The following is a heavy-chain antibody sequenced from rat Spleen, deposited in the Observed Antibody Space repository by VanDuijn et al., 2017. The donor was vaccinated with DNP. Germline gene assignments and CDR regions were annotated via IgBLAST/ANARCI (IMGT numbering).Heavy chain of an antibody. Sequence: EVQLVESGGGLVQPGRSMKLSCAASGFTFSDYYMAWVRQAPTKGLEWVAAISTSGSRTYYPDSVRGRFTISRDNAKSILYLQMDSLRSEDTATFYCTTDFERGYWGQGVMVTVSS. CDR3: TTDFERGY. CDR2: ISTSGSRT. V-gene: IGHV5-27*01. D-gene: IGHD1-11*01. J-gene: IGHJ2*01. CDR1: GFTFSDYY.